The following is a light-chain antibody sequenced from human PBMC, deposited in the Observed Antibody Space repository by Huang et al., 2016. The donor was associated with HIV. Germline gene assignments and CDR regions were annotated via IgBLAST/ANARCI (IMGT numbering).Light chain of an antibody. CDR3: QQYSSWPS. J-gene: IGKJ1*01. CDR1: QSVNYK. V-gene: IGKV3-15*01. CDR2: GAF. Sequence: EILMTQSPATLSVYSGDRVTLSCRASQSVNYKLALYQLKPGQAPRLLIHGAFTMATGVPPRFRGSGSGTDFTLTISSLTAEDFAVYFCQQYSSWPSFGQGTKV.